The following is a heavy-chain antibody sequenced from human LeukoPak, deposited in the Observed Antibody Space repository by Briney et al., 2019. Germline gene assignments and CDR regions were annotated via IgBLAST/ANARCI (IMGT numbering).Heavy chain of an antibody. Sequence: SETLSLICGVSGGSLSGYYCNWIRQAPGKGLEWIGEINHNGSTSSNPSLKSRVTMSVDTSKSRFSLKLNSATAADTAVYYCVRGFLGLNGGVWGQGTTVTVSS. V-gene: IGHV4-34*01. J-gene: IGHJ6*02. CDR2: INHNGST. CDR1: GGSLSGYY. D-gene: IGHD1-26*01. CDR3: VRGFLGLNGGV.